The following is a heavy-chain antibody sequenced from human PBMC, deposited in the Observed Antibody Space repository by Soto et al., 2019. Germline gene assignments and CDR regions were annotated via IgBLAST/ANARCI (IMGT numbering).Heavy chain of an antibody. CDR3: ARGYCSNGVCYRYIDL. CDR2: TRNKANSYTA. Sequence: LRLSCAASGFTFSDHYMDWGRQAPLKGLEWVGRTRNKANSYTAEYAASVKGRFTISRDDSKNSLYLQMNSLKTEDTAVYYCARGYCSNGVCYRYIDLWGRGTLVTVSS. D-gene: IGHD2-8*01. V-gene: IGHV3-72*01. J-gene: IGHJ2*01. CDR1: GFTFSDHY.